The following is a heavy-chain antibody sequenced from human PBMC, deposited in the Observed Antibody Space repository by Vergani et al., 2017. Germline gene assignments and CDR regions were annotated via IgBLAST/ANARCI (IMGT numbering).Heavy chain of an antibody. Sequence: QVQLVESGGGVVQPGGSLRLSCAASGFTFSSYGMHWVRQAPGKGLEWVAFIRYDGSNKYYADSVKGRFTISRDNSKNTLYLQMNSLRAEDTAVYYCAKDDSGYDSYYFDYWGQGTLVPVSS. CDR2: IRYDGSNK. CDR3: AKDDSGYDSYYFDY. D-gene: IGHD5-12*01. V-gene: IGHV3-30*02. J-gene: IGHJ4*02. CDR1: GFTFSSYG.